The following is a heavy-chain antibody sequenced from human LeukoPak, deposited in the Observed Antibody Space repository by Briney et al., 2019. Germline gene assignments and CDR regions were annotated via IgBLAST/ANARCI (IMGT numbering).Heavy chain of an antibody. CDR3: NRWHISGVSYSNV. J-gene: IGHJ4*02. CDR2: IRSKDSGGT. Sequence: PGGSLRLFCSGSGFSFGVYGINWVRQARGRGRVCGGFIRSKDSGGTEYGASVRGRTTISRDEHKSIAYLKMDSLKTEDAAVYYCNRWHISGVSYSNVWGPGTLVSVSS. D-gene: IGHD1-26*01. V-gene: IGHV3-49*04. CDR1: GFSFGVYG.